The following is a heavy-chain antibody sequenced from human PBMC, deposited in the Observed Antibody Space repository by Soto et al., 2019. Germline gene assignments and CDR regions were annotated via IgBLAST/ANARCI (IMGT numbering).Heavy chain of an antibody. CDR1: GDSISRGAYY. CDR2: ISNSGRT. V-gene: IGHV4-31*03. Sequence: SETLSLTCTVSGDSISRGAYYWTLIRQHPVKGLERIGYISNSGRTYYNPSLKSRLTISVDSAKNQFSVRLTSVTAADTAVYYCARQSGQQLVLDYWGQGTLVTVSS. D-gene: IGHD6-13*01. J-gene: IGHJ4*02. CDR3: ARQSGQQLVLDY.